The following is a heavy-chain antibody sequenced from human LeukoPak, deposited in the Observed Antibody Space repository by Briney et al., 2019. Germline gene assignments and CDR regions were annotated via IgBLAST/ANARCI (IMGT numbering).Heavy chain of an antibody. CDR2: ISGSGGKT. CDR3: AKDVVTTNFYYYGTNV. D-gene: IGHD1-1*01. V-gene: IGHV3-23*01. CDR1: GFTFNNYA. J-gene: IGHJ6*02. Sequence: GGSLRLSCAVTGFTFNNYAMSWVRQAPGKGLECVSVISGSGGKTDYAASVKGRFTISRDNSKNTLYLQMNSLRAEDTAVYYCAKDVVTTNFYYYGTNVWGQGTTVTVSS.